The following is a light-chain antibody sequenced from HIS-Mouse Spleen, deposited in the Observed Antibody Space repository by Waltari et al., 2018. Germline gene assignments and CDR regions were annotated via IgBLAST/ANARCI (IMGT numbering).Light chain of an antibody. CDR1: ALPKQY. V-gene: IGLV3-25*03. CDR2: KDS. J-gene: IGLJ2*01. CDR3: QSADSSGTYSVV. Sequence: SYELTQPPSVSVSPGQTARITCPGDALPKQYPYLYHQKPGQAPVLVIYKDSERPSGIPERFSGSSSGTTVTLTISGVQAEDEADYYCQSADSSGTYSVVFGGGTKLTVL.